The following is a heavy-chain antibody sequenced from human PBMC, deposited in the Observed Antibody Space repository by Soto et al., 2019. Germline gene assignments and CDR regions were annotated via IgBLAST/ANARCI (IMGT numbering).Heavy chain of an antibody. V-gene: IGHV4-38-2*01. CDR1: GYSISSGYY. CDR2: IYHSGST. CDR3: ARGDSIFGVVNYYYYGMDV. Sequence: SETLSLTCAVSGYSISSGYYWGWIRQPPGKGLEWMGSIYHSGSTYYNPSLKSRVTISVDTSKNQFSLKLSSVTAADTAVYYCARGDSIFGVVNYYYYGMDVWGQGTTVTVSS. J-gene: IGHJ6*02. D-gene: IGHD3-3*01.